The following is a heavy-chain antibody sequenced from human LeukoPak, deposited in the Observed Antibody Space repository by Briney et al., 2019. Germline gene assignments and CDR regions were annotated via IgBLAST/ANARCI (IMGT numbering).Heavy chain of an antibody. CDR3: AKDSGEGYGDLYFDY. Sequence: GGSLRLSCAASGFTFSSYAMSWVRQAPGKGLEWVSSISNSGGSTYCADSVKGRFTISRDNSKNSLYLQMNSLRTEDTALYYCAKDSGEGYGDLYFDYWGQGTLVTVSS. V-gene: IGHV3-23*01. CDR1: GFTFSSYA. CDR2: ISNSGGST. D-gene: IGHD4-17*01. J-gene: IGHJ4*02.